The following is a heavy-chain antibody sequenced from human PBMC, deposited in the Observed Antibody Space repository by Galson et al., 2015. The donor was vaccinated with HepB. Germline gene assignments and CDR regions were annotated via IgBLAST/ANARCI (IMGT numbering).Heavy chain of an antibody. CDR1: GYTFTSYY. CDR2: INPSGGST. V-gene: IGHV1-46*01. D-gene: IGHD3-10*01. Sequence: SVKVSCKASGYTFTSYYMHWVRQAPGQGLEWMGIINPSGGSTSYAQKFQGRVTMTTDTSTSTVYMELSSLRSEDTAVYYCARVSGSPNPAEYYYGMDVWGQGTTVTVSS. J-gene: IGHJ6*02. CDR3: ARVSGSPNPAEYYYGMDV.